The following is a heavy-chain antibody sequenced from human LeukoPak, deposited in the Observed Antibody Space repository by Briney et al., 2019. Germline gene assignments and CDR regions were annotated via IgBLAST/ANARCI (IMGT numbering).Heavy chain of an antibody. D-gene: IGHD3-16*01. J-gene: IGHJ1*01. CDR1: GFTFSSYS. CDR2: ISSSSSYI. V-gene: IGHV3-21*01. CDR3: AKDDDWGRYKH. Sequence: GGSLTLSCAASGFTFSSYSMNWVRQAPGKGLEWVSSISSSSSYIYYSDSVKGRFTISRDNAKNSLYLQMNSLRAEDTAVYYCAKDDDWGRYKHWGQGTLVTVSS.